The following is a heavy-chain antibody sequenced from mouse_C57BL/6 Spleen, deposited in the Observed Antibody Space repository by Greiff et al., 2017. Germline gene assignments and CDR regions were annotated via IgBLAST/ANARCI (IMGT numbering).Heavy chain of an antibody. D-gene: IGHD3-2*02. J-gene: IGHJ3*01. V-gene: IGHV5-16*01. CDR1: GFTFSDYY. CDR3: ARVQTAQAPWFAY. CDR2: INYDGSST. Sequence: EVQRVESEGGLVQPGSSMKLSCTASGFTFSDYYMAWVRKVPEKGLEWVATINYDGSSTYYLDSFKSRFIISRDNAKNILYLQMSSLKSEDTATYYCARVQTAQAPWFAYWGQGTLVTVSA.